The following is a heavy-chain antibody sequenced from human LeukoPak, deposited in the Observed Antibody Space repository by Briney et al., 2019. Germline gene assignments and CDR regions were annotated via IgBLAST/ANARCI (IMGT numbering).Heavy chain of an antibody. CDR2: VRKDGSDE. J-gene: IGHJ4*01. D-gene: IGHD4-17*01. Sequence: GGSLRLSCEGSGFIFNNYWMSWVRQAPGKGVEWVANVRKDGSDEYYVDSVKGRFTISRDNAKNSLYLQMNSLRVEDTAVYYCVRDGDSFDYWGQGTPVTVSS. CDR1: GFIFNNYW. V-gene: IGHV3-7*01. CDR3: VRDGDSFDY.